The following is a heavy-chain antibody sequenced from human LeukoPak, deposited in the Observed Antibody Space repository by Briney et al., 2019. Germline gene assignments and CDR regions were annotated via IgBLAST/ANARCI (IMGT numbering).Heavy chain of an antibody. Sequence: GASVNVSCKASGGTFSSYAISWVRQAPGQGLEWMGRIIPILGIANYAQKFQGRVTITADKSTSTAYMELSSLRSEDTAVYYCARDIEVDGSGSWGQGTLVTVSS. CDR1: GGTFSSYA. J-gene: IGHJ4*02. CDR3: ARDIEVDGSGS. D-gene: IGHD3-10*01. V-gene: IGHV1-69*04. CDR2: IIPILGIA.